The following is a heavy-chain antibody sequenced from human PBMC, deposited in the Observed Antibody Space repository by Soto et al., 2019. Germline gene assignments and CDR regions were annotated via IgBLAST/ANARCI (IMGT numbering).Heavy chain of an antibody. Sequence: GASVKVSCKASGGTFSSYAISWVRQAPGQGLEWMGGIIPIFGTANYAQKFQGRVTITADESTSTAYMELSSLRSEDTAVYYCARNSLRTIVGVVVLGRATSNWFDPWGQGTLVTVSS. J-gene: IGHJ5*02. CDR2: IIPIFGTA. V-gene: IGHV1-69*13. CDR3: ARNSLRTIVGVVVLGRATSNWFDP. D-gene: IGHD3-3*01. CDR1: GGTFSSYA.